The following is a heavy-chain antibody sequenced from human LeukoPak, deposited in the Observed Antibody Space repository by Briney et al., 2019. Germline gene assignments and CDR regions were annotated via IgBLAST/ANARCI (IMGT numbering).Heavy chain of an antibody. CDR2: ISSSSSTI. CDR3: ARDRREYSSSESFDY. V-gene: IGHV3-48*04. CDR1: GFTFSSYS. Sequence: GGSLRLSCAASGFTFSSYSMNWVRQAPGKGLEWVSYISSSSSTIYYADSVKGRFTISRDNAKNSLYLQMNSLRAEDTAVYYCARDRREYSSSESFDYWGQGTLVTVSS. J-gene: IGHJ4*02. D-gene: IGHD6-6*01.